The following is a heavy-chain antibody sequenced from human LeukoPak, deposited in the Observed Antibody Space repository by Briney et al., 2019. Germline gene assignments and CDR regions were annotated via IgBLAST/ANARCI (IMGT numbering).Heavy chain of an antibody. CDR3: ARDTQRPRGIYYYYYYMDV. J-gene: IGHJ6*03. D-gene: IGHD1-1*01. Sequence: GASVKVSCKASGGTFSSYAISWVRQAPGQGLEWMGGIIPIFGTANYAQKFQGRVTITADESTSTAYMELSSLRSEDTAVYYCARDTQRPRGIYYYYYYMDVWGKGTTVTVSS. V-gene: IGHV1-69*13. CDR1: GGTFSSYA. CDR2: IIPIFGTA.